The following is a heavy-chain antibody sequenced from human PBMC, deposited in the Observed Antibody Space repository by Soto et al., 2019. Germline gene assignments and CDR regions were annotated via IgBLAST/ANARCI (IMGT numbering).Heavy chain of an antibody. Sequence: GESLKISCAASGFTFSNYGMQWVRQAPGKGLEWVTVISYDGSNKYYADSVKGRFTISRDNSKNTVYLQLSSLRPEDTAVYYCVGGRYFGDYWGQGPLVTVSS. CDR3: VGGRYFGDY. J-gene: IGHJ4*02. V-gene: IGHV3-30*03. CDR2: ISYDGSNK. CDR1: GFTFSNYG. D-gene: IGHD2-21*02.